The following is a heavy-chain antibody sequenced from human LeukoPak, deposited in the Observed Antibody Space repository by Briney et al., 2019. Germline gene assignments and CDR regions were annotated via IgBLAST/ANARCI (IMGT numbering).Heavy chain of an antibody. V-gene: IGHV3-30*02. CDR3: AKSHLPNAYSGTYYCDY. J-gene: IGHJ4*02. Sequence: QPGGSLRLSCAASGFTFSYYGMHWVRQAPGKGLEWVAFIRYDESKKFYGDSVKGRFTISRDNSKNTLYLQMNSLGTEDTAVYYCAKSHLPNAYSGTYYCDYWGQGTLVTVSS. D-gene: IGHD1-26*01. CDR1: GFTFSYYG. CDR2: IRYDESKK.